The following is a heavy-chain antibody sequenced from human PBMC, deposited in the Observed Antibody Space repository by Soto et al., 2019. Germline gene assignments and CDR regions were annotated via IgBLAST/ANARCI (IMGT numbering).Heavy chain of an antibody. CDR2: INPNSGVT. J-gene: IGHJ4*02. CDR1: GYTVTGYY. D-gene: IGHD3-22*01. CDR3: ARGPFYENSHFDF. V-gene: IGHV1-2*02. Sequence: GASVKVSCKGSGYTVTGYYMHWVRQAPGQGLEWMGWINPNSGVTHFAQKFQGRVTLTRDTSISTTYMELSSLRSDDTAVYYCARGPFYENSHFDFWGQGTLVTVS.